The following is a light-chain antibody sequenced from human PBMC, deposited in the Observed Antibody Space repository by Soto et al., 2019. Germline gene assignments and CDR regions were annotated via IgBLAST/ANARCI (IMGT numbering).Light chain of an antibody. CDR2: GAS. Sequence: DIHVTQSPSSLPASLGDIVTITCRASENIKNYLIWYQQKPGKAPKLLIYGASTLKTGVPSRFSGSGSGTDFTFTIGGLQPDDFATYYCAQIYTAQWTFGQGNRVDLK. CDR1: ENIKNY. J-gene: IGKJ1*01. V-gene: IGKV1-39*01. CDR3: AQIYTAQWT.